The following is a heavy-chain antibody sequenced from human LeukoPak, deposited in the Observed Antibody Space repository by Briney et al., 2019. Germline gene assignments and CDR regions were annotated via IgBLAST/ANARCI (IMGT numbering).Heavy chain of an antibody. J-gene: IGHJ2*01. Sequence: GGSLRLSCAASGFTFSSYAMSWVRQAPGKGLEWVSTISDSDDSTYYADSVKGRFTISRDSSRNTLFLHMNTLRAEDTAIYYCAKDRTVGASYWYFDLWGRGTLVTVSS. CDR2: ISDSDDST. V-gene: IGHV3-23*01. D-gene: IGHD1-26*01. CDR1: GFTFSSYA. CDR3: AKDRTVGASYWYFDL.